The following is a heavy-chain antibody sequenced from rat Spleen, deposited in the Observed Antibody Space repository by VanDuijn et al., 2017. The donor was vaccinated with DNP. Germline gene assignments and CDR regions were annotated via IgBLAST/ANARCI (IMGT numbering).Heavy chain of an antibody. Sequence: EVQLVESGGGLVQPGRSLKLSCAASGFTFSNYGMHWIRQAPKKGLEWVATIIYDGSRTYYRDSVKGRFTISRDNAKSTLYLQMDSLRSEDTATYYCARHSAGWYFDFWGPGTMVTVSS. CDR2: IIYDGSRT. D-gene: IGHD3-1*01. V-gene: IGHV5-29*01. CDR3: ARHSAGWYFDF. J-gene: IGHJ1*01. CDR1: GFTFSNYG.